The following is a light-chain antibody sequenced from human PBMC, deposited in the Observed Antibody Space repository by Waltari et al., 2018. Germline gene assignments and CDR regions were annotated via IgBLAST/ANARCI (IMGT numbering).Light chain of an antibody. J-gene: IGKJ1*01. Sequence: DTQMTQSPSSLSASVGDRVTITCRASQTISSFLNWYQQRPGKAPKLLIYAASSLQSGVPSRFSGSRSGTDFTLTISSLQPEDFATYYCQQTYRTPPTFGQGTKVEIK. CDR3: QQTYRTPPT. V-gene: IGKV1-39*01. CDR1: QTISSF. CDR2: AAS.